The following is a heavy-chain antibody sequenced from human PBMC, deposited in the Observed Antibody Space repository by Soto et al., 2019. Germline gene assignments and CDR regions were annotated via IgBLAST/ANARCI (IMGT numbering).Heavy chain of an antibody. J-gene: IGHJ6*02. CDR3: ARARITMVREVIKYNMDV. Sequence: PSETLSLTCTVSGGSISNYCWSWIRQSPGKGLEWIGYIYDTGNTNSNPSLQSRATISMDTSKNQLSLKLSSVTAADTAVYYCARARITMVREVIKYNMDVWGQGTPVTV. V-gene: IGHV4-59*01. CDR2: IYDTGNT. CDR1: GGSISNYC. D-gene: IGHD3-10*01.